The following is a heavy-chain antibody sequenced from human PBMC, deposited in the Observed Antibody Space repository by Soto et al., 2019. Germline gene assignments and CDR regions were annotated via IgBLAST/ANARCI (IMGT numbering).Heavy chain of an antibody. CDR1: GFTFSSYA. D-gene: IGHD3-22*01. Sequence: GGSLRLSCAAPGFTFSSYAMSWVRQAPGKGLEWVSAISGSGGSTYYADSVKGRFTISRDNSKNTLYLQMNSLRAEDTAVYYCAKDLPYDSSGEAEYFQHWGQGTLVTVSS. CDR2: ISGSGGST. CDR3: AKDLPYDSSGEAEYFQH. J-gene: IGHJ1*01. V-gene: IGHV3-23*01.